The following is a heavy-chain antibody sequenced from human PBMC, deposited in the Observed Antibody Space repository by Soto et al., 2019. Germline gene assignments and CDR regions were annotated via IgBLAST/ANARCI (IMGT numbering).Heavy chain of an antibody. V-gene: IGHV4-4*02. D-gene: IGHD6-13*01. CDR3: ARVPRAAAGTD. J-gene: IGHJ4*02. CDR1: GGSISSSNW. CDR2: IYHSGST. Sequence: QVQLQESGPGLVKPSGTLSLTCAVSGGSISSSNWWSWVRQPPGKGLEWFGEIYHSGSTNYNPSLKGRVTMSVDKSKNQFSLMLSSVTAADTAVYYCARVPRAAAGTDWGQGTLVTVSS.